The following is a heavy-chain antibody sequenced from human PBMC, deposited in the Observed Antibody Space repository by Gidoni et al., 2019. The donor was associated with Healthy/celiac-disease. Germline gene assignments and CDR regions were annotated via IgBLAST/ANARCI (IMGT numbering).Heavy chain of an antibody. J-gene: IGHJ4*02. CDR3: ARDPLWGTDFGEGGFDY. CDR2: ISNSGSP. D-gene: IGHD3-10*01. Sequence: QVQLQESGPGLVKPSETLSLTCAVSGYSISSGYYWGWIRQPPGKGLECIGSISNSGSPYSTPSLKSRVTISVDTSKNQFSLKLSSVTAADTAVYYCARDPLWGTDFGEGGFDYWGQGTLVTVSS. V-gene: IGHV4-38-2*02. CDR1: GYSISSGYY.